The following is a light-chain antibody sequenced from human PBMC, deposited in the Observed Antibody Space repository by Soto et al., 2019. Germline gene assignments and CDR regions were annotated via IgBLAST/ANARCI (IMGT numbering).Light chain of an antibody. V-gene: IGKV4-1*01. CDR1: QSVLYSSNNKNQ. CDR3: QHFSGIPFT. Sequence: DIVMTQSPDSLAVSLGERATINCKSSQSVLYSSNNKNQLAWYQQKPGQPPKLLIYWASTRESGVPDRFSGSGSGTDFTLTISSLQAEDVAVYYCQHFSGIPFTFGPGTKVDIK. CDR2: WAS. J-gene: IGKJ3*01.